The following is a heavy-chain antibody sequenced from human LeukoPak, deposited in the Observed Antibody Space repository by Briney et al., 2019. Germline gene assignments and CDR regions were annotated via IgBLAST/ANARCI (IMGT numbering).Heavy chain of an antibody. J-gene: IGHJ5*02. D-gene: IGHD3-22*01. CDR2: INPNSGGT. CDR3: ARGGRTYYYDSSGISGGWFDP. Sequence: SVKVSCKASGYTFTGYYMHWVRQAPGQGLEWMGRINPNSGGTNYAQKFQGRVTMTRDTSISTAYMELSRLRSDDMAVYYCARGGRTYYYDSSGISGGWFDPWGQGTLVTVSS. CDR1: GYTFTGYY. V-gene: IGHV1-2*06.